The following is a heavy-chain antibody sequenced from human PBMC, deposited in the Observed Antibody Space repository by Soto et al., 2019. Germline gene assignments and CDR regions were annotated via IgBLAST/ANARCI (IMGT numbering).Heavy chain of an antibody. D-gene: IGHD2-15*01. Sequence: PSETLSLTCAVYGGSFSGYYWSWIRQPPGKGLEWIGEINHSGSTNYNPSLKSRVTISVDTSKNQFSLKLSSVTAADTAVYYCARAVVVVVAATRNYYYYGMDVWDQGTTVTVSS. CDR1: GGSFSGYY. J-gene: IGHJ6*02. CDR3: ARAVVVVVAATRNYYYYGMDV. CDR2: INHSGST. V-gene: IGHV4-34*01.